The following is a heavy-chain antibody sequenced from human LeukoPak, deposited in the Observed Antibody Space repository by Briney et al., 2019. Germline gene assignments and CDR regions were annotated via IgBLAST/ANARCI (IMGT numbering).Heavy chain of an antibody. V-gene: IGHV3-30-3*01. J-gene: IGHJ4*02. CDR1: GFTFSNYA. CDR2: ISYDGSNK. Sequence: GGSLRLSCAASGFTFSNYAMHWVRQAPGTGLEWVAVISYDGSNKYYADSVKGRFTISRDNSKNTLYLQMNSLRPDDTAVYYSACGYSYGVDYWGQGTLVAVSS. CDR3: ACGYSYGVDY. D-gene: IGHD5-18*01.